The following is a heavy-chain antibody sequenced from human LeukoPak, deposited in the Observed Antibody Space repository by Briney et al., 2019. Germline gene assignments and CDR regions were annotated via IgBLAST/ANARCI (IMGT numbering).Heavy chain of an antibody. J-gene: IGHJ4*02. CDR2: IYYSGST. D-gene: IGHD4-17*01. V-gene: IGHV4-59*12. CDR3: ARNGYYSVDY. CDR1: GGSISSYY. Sequence: SETLSLTCTVSGGSISSYYWSWIRQPPGKGLEWIGYIYYSGSTNYNPSPKSRVTISVDKSKNQFSLKLSSVTAADTAVYYCARNGYYSVDYWGQGTLVTVSS.